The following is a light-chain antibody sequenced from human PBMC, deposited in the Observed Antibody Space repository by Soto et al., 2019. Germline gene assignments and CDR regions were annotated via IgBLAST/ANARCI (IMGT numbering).Light chain of an antibody. J-gene: IGLJ3*02. CDR3: SSYTSTTTWV. CDR1: SSDVGGYNY. CDR2: DVS. Sequence: QSALTQPPSASGSPGQSVTISCTGTSSDVGGYNYVSWYQQHPGKAPKLMIYDVSKRPSGVPDRFSGSKSGNTASLTVSGLQAEEEADYYCSSYTSTTTWVFGGGTKLTVL. V-gene: IGLV2-8*01.